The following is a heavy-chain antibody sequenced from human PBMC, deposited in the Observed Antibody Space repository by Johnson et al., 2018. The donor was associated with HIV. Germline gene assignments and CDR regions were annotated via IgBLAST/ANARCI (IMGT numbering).Heavy chain of an antibody. CDR3: ARLPSGYSRDGFNI. CDR1: GFTFSSFG. D-gene: IGHD5-18*01. J-gene: IGHJ3*02. V-gene: IGHV3-30*03. Sequence: QVQLVESGGGVVQPGRSLRLSCAVSGFTFSSFGMHWVRQAPGKGLEWMAVISYDGSNKYYADSVKGRFTISRDNSKNTLYLQMNSLRAEDTAVYYCARLPSGYSRDGFNIWG. CDR2: ISYDGSNK.